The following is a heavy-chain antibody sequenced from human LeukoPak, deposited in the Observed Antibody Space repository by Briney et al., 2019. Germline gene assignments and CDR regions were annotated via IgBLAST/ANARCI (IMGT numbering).Heavy chain of an antibody. CDR3: ARGGWPGAFDI. Sequence: GGSLRLSCAASGFTFSGYWMHWVRQAPGKGLVWVSRINGDGSTTSHADSVKGRFTISRDNVKNTLFLQMNSLRAEDTAVYYCARGGWPGAFDIWGQGAMVTVSS. CDR1: GFTFSGYW. V-gene: IGHV3-74*01. CDR2: INGDGSTT. D-gene: IGHD7-27*01. J-gene: IGHJ3*02.